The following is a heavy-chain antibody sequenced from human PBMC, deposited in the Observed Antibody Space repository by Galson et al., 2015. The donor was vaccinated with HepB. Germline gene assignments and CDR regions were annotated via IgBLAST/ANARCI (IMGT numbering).Heavy chain of an antibody. CDR2: ITSSGGKT. Sequence: SLRLSCAASGFTFTSYAMTWVRQAPGTGLEWVASITSSGGKTYFTDSVKGRFTISKDNSKNPLFLQLNSLRAEDTAVYYCAKDGIMVANNPYHFHYWGQGTLVTVPS. D-gene: IGHD2-8*01. V-gene: IGHV3-23*01. CDR1: GFTFTSYA. CDR3: AKDGIMVANNPYHFHY. J-gene: IGHJ4*02.